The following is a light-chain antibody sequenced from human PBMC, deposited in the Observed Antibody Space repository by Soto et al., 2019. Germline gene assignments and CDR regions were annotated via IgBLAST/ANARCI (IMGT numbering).Light chain of an antibody. CDR1: QSVSSY. J-gene: IGKJ4*01. CDR3: QQYNNWPPLT. V-gene: IGKV3-15*01. Sequence: EIVMTQSPATLSVSPGERATLSCRASQSVSSYLAWYQQKPGQAPRLLIYGASTRATGIPARFSGSGSGTEFTLTISSLLSEGFAVYYCQQYNNWPPLTFGGGTKVEIK. CDR2: GAS.